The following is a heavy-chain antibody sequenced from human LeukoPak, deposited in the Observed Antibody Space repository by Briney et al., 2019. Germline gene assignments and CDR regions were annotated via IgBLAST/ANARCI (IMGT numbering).Heavy chain of an antibody. D-gene: IGHD4-11*01. CDR3: ARDDYNRH. V-gene: IGHV3-74*01. CDR1: GFTFSSYW. J-gene: IGHJ4*02. Sequence: GGSLRLSCAASGFTFSSYWMHWVRQAPGKGLVWVSRIRSDGSSTTYADSVKGRFTISRDNTKNTLYLQMNSLRADNTAVYYCARDDYNRHWGQGTLSPSPQ. CDR2: IRSDGSST.